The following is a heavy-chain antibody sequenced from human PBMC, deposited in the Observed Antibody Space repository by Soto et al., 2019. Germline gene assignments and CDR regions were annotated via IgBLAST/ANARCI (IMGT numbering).Heavy chain of an antibody. D-gene: IGHD1-26*01. CDR3: ISTLGARFDY. CDR1: GYTFTSKN. Sequence: ASVKVSCKASGYTFTSKNMHWVRQAPGQGLEWMGVINPSIGTTTYAQKFQGRVTMTSDTSTSSVYMEVSSLRSEDTAVYYCISTLGARFDYWGQGTLVTVSS. V-gene: IGHV1-46*03. CDR2: INPSIGTT. J-gene: IGHJ4*02.